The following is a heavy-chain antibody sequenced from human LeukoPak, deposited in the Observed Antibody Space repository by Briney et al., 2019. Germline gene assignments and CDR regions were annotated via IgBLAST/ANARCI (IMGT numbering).Heavy chain of an antibody. Sequence: ASVKVSCKASGYTCTSYGISWVRQAPGQGLEWMGWISAYNGNTNYAQKLQGRVTMTTDTSTSTAYMELRSLRSDDTAVYYCARDRGIVVVPAAMNYWGQGTLVTVSS. D-gene: IGHD2-2*01. J-gene: IGHJ4*02. CDR2: ISAYNGNT. CDR3: ARDRGIVVVPAAMNY. V-gene: IGHV1-18*01. CDR1: GYTCTSYG.